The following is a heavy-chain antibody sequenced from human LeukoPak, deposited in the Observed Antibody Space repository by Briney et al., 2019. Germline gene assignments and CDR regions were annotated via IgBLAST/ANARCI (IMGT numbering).Heavy chain of an antibody. D-gene: IGHD6-19*01. CDR2: IFPSGGEI. V-gene: IGHV3-21*01. CDR3: ARVGAVAGTAYFDY. J-gene: IGHJ4*02. CDR1: GFTFSTFA. Sequence: PGGSLRLSCAASGFTFSTFAMIWVRQSPGKGLEWVSSIFPSGGEIHYADSVRGRFTISRDNAKNSLYLQMNSLRAEDTAVYYCARVGAVAGTAYFDYWGQGTLVTVSS.